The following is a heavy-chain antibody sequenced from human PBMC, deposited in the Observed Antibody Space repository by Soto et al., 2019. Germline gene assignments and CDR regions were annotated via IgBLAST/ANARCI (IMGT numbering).Heavy chain of an antibody. Sequence: QVQLVESGGGLVKPGGSLRLSCAASGFTFSDYYMSWIRQAPGKGLEWVSYISSSGSTIYYADSVEGLFTISRDKAENSLYLQMNSLRAEDAAVYYCARELFGGDYDEGSFDYWGQETLVTVSS. D-gene: IGHD4-17*01. CDR1: GFTFSDYY. CDR3: ARELFGGDYDEGSFDY. CDR2: ISSSGSTI. V-gene: IGHV3-11*01. J-gene: IGHJ4*02.